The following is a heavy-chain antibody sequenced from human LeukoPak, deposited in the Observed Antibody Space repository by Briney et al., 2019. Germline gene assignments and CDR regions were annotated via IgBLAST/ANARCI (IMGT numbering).Heavy chain of an antibody. J-gene: IGHJ1*01. CDR2: ISAYNGNT. D-gene: IGHD5-18*01. CDR1: GYTFTSYG. V-gene: IGHV1-18*01. Sequence: GASVKVSCKASGYTFTSYGISWVRQAPGQGLEWMGWISAYNGNTNYAQKLQGRVTMTTDTSTSTAYMELRSLRSDDTAVYYCARSGEGGYSYGFEYFQHWGQGTLVTVSS. CDR3: ARSGEGGYSYGFEYFQH.